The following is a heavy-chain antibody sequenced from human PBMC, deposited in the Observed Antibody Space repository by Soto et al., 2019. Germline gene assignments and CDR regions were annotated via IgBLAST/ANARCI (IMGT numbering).Heavy chain of an antibody. J-gene: IGHJ3*02. CDR3: AKVGTSLIYSAADAFDI. Sequence: PGGSLRLSCAASGFTFSSYAMSWVRQAPGKGLEWVSAISGSGGSTYYADSVKGRFTISRDNSKNTLYLQMNSLRAEDTAVYYCAKVGTSLIYSAADAFDIWGQGTMVTVSS. V-gene: IGHV3-23*01. CDR2: ISGSGGST. CDR1: GFTFSSYA. D-gene: IGHD1-7*01.